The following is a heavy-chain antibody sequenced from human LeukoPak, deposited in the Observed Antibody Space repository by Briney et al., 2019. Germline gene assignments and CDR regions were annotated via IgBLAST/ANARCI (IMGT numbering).Heavy chain of an antibody. Sequence: ASVKVSCKASGYTFTGYYMHWVRQAPGQGLEWMGWINPNSGGTNYAQKFQGRGTTTRDTSISTAYMELSRLRSDDTAVYYCARDNGDFDYWGQGTLVTVSS. CDR1: GYTFTGYY. V-gene: IGHV1-2*02. CDR2: INPNSGGT. J-gene: IGHJ4*02. CDR3: ARDNGDFDY. D-gene: IGHD4-17*01.